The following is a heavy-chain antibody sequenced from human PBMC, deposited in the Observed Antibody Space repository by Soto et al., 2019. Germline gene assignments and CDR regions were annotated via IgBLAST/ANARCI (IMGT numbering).Heavy chain of an antibody. V-gene: IGHV4-59*11. J-gene: IGHJ4*02. CDR1: GGSISGHY. CDR3: ARLSXSYCDATCYSEGVWIDH. Sequence: PSETLSLTCTVSGGSISGHYWNWIRQPPGEGLESVGYAYYNGFTSYNPSLKSRVTISIDTSKNQFSLKVSSVTAADTAVYYCARLSXSYCDATCYSEGVWIDHWGQGTLVTVSS. CDR2: AYYNGFT. D-gene: IGHD2-15*01.